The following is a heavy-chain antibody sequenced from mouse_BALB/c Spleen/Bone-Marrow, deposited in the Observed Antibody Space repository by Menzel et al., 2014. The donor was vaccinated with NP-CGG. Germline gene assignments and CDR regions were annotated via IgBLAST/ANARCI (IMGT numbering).Heavy chain of an antibody. J-gene: IGHJ3*01. CDR3: ASYNYGISRVAY. Sequence: DVQLQESGAELVKPGASVKLSCTASGFNIKDTYMHWVKQRPEQGLEWIGRIDPANGNTKYDPKFQGKATITADTSSNTAYLQISSLTSEDIAVYYCASYNYGISRVAYWGQGTLFTVS. D-gene: IGHD1-1*01. V-gene: IGHV14-3*02. CDR2: IDPANGNT. CDR1: GFNIKDTY.